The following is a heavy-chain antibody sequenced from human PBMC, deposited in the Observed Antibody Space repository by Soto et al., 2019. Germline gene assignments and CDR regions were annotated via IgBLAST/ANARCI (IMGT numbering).Heavy chain of an antibody. CDR3: ARGRYCLTGRCFPNWFDS. D-gene: IGHD2-15*01. V-gene: IGHV4-30-4*01. CDR2: IYKSATT. CDR1: GDSISTVDYF. J-gene: IGHJ5*01. Sequence: QVQFLESGPGLVRPSQTLSLTCSVSGDSISTVDYFWAWIRQPPGQALEYIGYIYKSATTYYNPSFEGRVAISLDTSKSHFSLNVTSVTAADTAVYFCARGRYCLTGRCFPNWFDSWGQGTLVTVSS.